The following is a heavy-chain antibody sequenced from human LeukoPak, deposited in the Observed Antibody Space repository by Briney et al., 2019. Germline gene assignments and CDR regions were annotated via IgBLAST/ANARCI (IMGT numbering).Heavy chain of an antibody. D-gene: IGHD6-6*01. CDR2: IFYLGNT. V-gene: IGHV4-30-4*01. J-gene: IGHJ5*02. CDR1: GGPISSGNYY. Sequence: SETLSLTCTVSGGPISSGNYYWSWIRQPPGKGLEWIGYIFYLGNTYYTPSLKSRVTISVDTSKNQFSLKLSSVTAADTAVYYCARKYPDHWFDPWGQGTLVTVSS. CDR3: ARKYPDHWFDP.